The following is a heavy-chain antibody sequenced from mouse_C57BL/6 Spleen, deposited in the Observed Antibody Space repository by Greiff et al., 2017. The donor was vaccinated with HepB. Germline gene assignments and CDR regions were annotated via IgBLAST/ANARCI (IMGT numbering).Heavy chain of an antibody. CDR3: ARSNWDPYFDY. Sequence: QVHVKQSGAELVKPGASVKISCKASGYAFSSYWMNWVKQRPGKGLEWIGQIYPGDGDTNYNGKFKGKATLTADKSSSTAYMQLSSLTSEDSAVYFCARSNWDPYFDYWGQGTTLTVSS. V-gene: IGHV1-80*01. CDR2: IYPGDGDT. CDR1: GYAFSSYW. J-gene: IGHJ2*01. D-gene: IGHD4-1*01.